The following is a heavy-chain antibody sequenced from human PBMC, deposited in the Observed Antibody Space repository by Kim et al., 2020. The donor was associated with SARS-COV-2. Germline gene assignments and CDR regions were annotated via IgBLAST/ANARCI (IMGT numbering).Heavy chain of an antibody. J-gene: IGHJ6*02. CDR2: ISGSGGST. D-gene: IGHD2-15*01. CDR1: GFTFSSYA. V-gene: IGHV3-23*01. CDR3: AKLGYCSGGSCSMPYGMDV. Sequence: GGSLRLSCAASGFTFSSYAMSWVRQAPGKGLEWFSAISGSGGSTYYADSVEGRFTISRDNSKNTLYLQMNSLRAEDTAVYYCAKLGYCSGGSCSMPYGMDVWGQGTTVTVSS.